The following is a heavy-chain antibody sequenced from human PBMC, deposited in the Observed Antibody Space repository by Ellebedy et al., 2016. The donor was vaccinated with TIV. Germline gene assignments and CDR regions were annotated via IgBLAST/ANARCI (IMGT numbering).Heavy chain of an antibody. CDR3: ASHRVGDGSLGY. CDR1: GGSISSGGYS. V-gene: IGHV4-30-2*01. CDR2: INHSGST. J-gene: IGHJ4*02. Sequence: SQTLSLTXXVSGGSISSGGYSWSWIRPPPGKGLEWIGEINHSGSTNYNPSLKSRVTISVDTSKNQFSLKLSSVTAADTAVYYCASHRVGDGSLGYWGQGTLVTVSS. D-gene: IGHD2-15*01.